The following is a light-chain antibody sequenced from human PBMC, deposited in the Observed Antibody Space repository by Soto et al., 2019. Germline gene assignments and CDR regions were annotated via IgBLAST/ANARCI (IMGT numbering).Light chain of an antibody. Sequence: EIVLTQSPGTLSLSRGERATLSCRASQSVSSSYLAWYQQKPGQAPRLLIYGASSRATGIPDRFSGSGSGTDFTLTISRLEPEDFAVYYCQQYGSSPWTFGQGTKVDNK. J-gene: IGKJ1*01. CDR1: QSVSSSY. CDR2: GAS. V-gene: IGKV3-20*01. CDR3: QQYGSSPWT.